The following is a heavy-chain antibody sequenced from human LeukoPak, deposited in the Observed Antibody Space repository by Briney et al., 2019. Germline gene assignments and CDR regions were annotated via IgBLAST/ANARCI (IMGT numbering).Heavy chain of an antibody. CDR3: ARGQKQLWLHKDY. J-gene: IGHJ4*02. CDR1: GFTFSSYN. Sequence: GGSLRLSCAASGFTFSSYNMNWVRQAPGKGLEWVSYISGSGTYIFYADSVKGRFTISRDNAKNSLYLQMNSLRAEDTAVYYCARGQKQLWLHKDYWGQGTLVTVSS. V-gene: IGHV3-21*01. CDR2: ISGSGTYI. D-gene: IGHD5-18*01.